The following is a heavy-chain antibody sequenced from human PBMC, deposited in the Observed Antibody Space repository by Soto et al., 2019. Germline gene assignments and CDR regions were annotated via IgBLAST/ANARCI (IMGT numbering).Heavy chain of an antibody. D-gene: IGHD6-19*01. V-gene: IGHV3-23*01. CDR2: IIGSGGST. Sequence: EVQLLESGGGLVQPGGSLRLSCAASGCTFSSYAMSWVRQAPGKGLEWVSAIIGSGGSTYYADSVKGRFTISRDNSKNAVYLQMSSLSSEDTAVYYCAKDWDSIGCYSKGGDYWGQGTLVTVSS. CDR1: GCTFSSYA. J-gene: IGHJ4*02. CDR3: AKDWDSIGCYSKGGDY.